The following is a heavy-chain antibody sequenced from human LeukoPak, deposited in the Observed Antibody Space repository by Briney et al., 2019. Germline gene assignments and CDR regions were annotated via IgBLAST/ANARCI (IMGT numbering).Heavy chain of an antibody. J-gene: IGHJ5*02. Sequence: GGSLRLSCAASGFTFSDCYMSWIRQAPGKGPEWVSSITSGRTTYYADSVKGRFTISNDNAKNSLYLQMNSLRAEDTAVYYCARGNRNSGNKGNNWFDPWGQGTLVTVSS. D-gene: IGHD1-14*01. CDR3: ARGNRNSGNKGNNWFDP. CDR2: ITSGRTT. V-gene: IGHV3-69-1*01. CDR1: GFTFSDCY.